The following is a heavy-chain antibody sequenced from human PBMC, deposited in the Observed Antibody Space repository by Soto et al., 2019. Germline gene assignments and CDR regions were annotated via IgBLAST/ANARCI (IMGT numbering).Heavy chain of an antibody. CDR1: GGTFSSYT. D-gene: IGHD2-2*01. J-gene: IGHJ4*02. CDR2: IIPILGIA. CDR3: ARDYCSSTSCPSVDY. Sequence: ASVKVSCKASGGTFSSYTISWVRQAPGQGLEWMGRIIPILGIANYAQKSQGRVTITADNSTSTAYMELSSLRSEDTAVYYCARDYCSSTSCPSVDYWGQGTLVTVSS. V-gene: IGHV1-69*04.